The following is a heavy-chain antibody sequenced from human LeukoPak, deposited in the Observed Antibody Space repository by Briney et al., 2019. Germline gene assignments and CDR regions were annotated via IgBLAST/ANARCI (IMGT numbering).Heavy chain of an antibody. D-gene: IGHD4/OR15-4a*01. CDR3: ARDNVWIGLWCDY. CDR1: GFTFSSYA. J-gene: IGHJ4*02. V-gene: IGHV3-30-3*01. CDR2: ISYDGSNK. Sequence: PGGSLRLSCAASGFTFSSYAMHWVRQAPGKGLEWVAVISYDGSNKYYADSVKGRFTISRDNSENMLYLQMNSLRAEDTAVYYCARDNVWIGLWCDYWGQGTLVTVSS.